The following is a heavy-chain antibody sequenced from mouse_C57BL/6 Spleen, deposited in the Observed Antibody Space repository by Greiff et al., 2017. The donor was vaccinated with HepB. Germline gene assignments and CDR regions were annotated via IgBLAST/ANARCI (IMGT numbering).Heavy chain of an antibody. V-gene: IGHV5-9-1*02. CDR2: ISSGGDYI. Sequence: EVQLVESGEGLVKPGGSLKLSCAASGFTFSSYAMSWVRQTPEKRLEWVAYISSGGDYIYYADTVKGRFTISRDNARNTLYLQMSSLKSEDTAMYYCTRGGDDYDLFAYWGQGTLVTVSA. CDR3: TRGGDDYDLFAY. CDR1: GFTFSSYA. J-gene: IGHJ3*01. D-gene: IGHD2-4*01.